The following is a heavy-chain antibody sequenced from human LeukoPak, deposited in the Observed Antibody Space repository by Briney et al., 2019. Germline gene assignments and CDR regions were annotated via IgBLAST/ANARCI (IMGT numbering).Heavy chain of an antibody. D-gene: IGHD3-22*01. CDR3: ARQSWRSYSSHTIYLFDY. J-gene: IGHJ4*02. Sequence: PSETLSLTCTVSGGSISSYYWSWIRQPPGKGLEWIGYIYYSGSTNYDPSLKSRVTISVDTSKNQFSLKLSSVTAADTAVYYCARQSWRSYSSHTIYLFDYWGQGTLVTVSS. CDR2: IYYSGST. V-gene: IGHV4-59*08. CDR1: GGSISSYY.